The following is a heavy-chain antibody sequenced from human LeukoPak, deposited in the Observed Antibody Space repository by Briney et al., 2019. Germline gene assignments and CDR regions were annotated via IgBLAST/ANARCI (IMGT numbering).Heavy chain of an antibody. CDR3: ARGRYSSSWYDYYYYYYMDV. Sequence: ASVKVSCKASGYTFTSYDISWVRQATGQGLEWMGWMNPNSGNTGYAQKFQGRVTMTRNTSISTAYMELSSLRSEDTAVYYCARGRYSSSWYDYYYYYYMDVWGKGTTVTVSS. V-gene: IGHV1-8*01. CDR2: MNPNSGNT. D-gene: IGHD6-13*01. CDR1: GYTFTSYD. J-gene: IGHJ6*03.